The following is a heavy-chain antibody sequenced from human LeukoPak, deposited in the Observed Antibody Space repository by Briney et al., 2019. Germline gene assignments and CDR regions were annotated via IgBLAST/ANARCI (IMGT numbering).Heavy chain of an antibody. CDR1: GGTFSSYA. CDR2: IIPIFGTA. D-gene: IGHD2-2*01. CDR3: ARSCSSTSCEFDP. J-gene: IGHJ5*02. V-gene: IGHV1-69*13. Sequence: SVKVSCKASGGTFSSYAISWVRQAPGQGLEWMGGIIPIFGTANYAQKFQGRVTITADESTSTAYMELSSLRSEDTAVYYCARSCSSTSCEFDPWGQGTLVTVSS.